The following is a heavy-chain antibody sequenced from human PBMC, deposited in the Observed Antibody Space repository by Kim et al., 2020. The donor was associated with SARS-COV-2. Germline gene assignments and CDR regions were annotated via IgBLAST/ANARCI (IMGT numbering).Heavy chain of an antibody. Sequence: KGRFTIARDNTKNTLYLQMNSLRGEDTAVYYCAKRTPNGGGDCYYYGMDVWGQVATVTVSS. J-gene: IGHJ6*02. CDR3: AKRTPNGGGDCYYYGMDV. D-gene: IGHD2-21*01. V-gene: IGHV3-23*01.